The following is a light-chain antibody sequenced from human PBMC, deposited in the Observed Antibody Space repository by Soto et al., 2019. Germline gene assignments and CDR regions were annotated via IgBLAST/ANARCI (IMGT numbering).Light chain of an antibody. V-gene: IGLV2-14*01. Sequence: QSVLTQPASVSGSPGQSIAISCTGTSSDVGGYNYVSWYQQHPGKVHKLLIYDVSNRPSGVSNRFSGSKSGNTASLTISGLQAEDEADYYCSSYTSSSTRGFGTGTKVTVL. J-gene: IGLJ1*01. CDR3: SSYTSSSTRG. CDR1: SSDVGGYNY. CDR2: DVS.